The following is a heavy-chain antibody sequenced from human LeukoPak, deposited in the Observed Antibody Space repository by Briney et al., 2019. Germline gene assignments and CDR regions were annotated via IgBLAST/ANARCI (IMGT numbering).Heavy chain of an antibody. Sequence: SETLSLTCAVYGGSFSGYYWSWIRQPPGKGLEWIGEINHSGSTNYNPSLKSRVTISVDTSKNQFSLKLSSVTAADTAVYYCVSITILRQVQEHNWFDPWGQGTLVTVSS. CDR3: VSITILRQVQEHNWFDP. D-gene: IGHD3-3*01. V-gene: IGHV4-34*01. CDR2: INHSGST. J-gene: IGHJ5*02. CDR1: GGSFSGYY.